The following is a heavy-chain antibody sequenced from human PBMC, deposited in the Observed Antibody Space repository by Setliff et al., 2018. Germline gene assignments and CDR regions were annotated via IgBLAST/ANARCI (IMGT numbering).Heavy chain of an antibody. D-gene: IGHD1-26*01. J-gene: IGHJ4*02. CDR1: GGTFSSYA. Sequence: SVKVSCKASGGTFSSYAISWVRQAPGQGLEWMGRIIPIFGTANYAQKFQGRVTITADKSTSTAYMELSGLRSEDTAVYYCAIPSSGNFYFDYWGQGTLVTVSS. CDR3: AIPSSGNFYFDY. V-gene: IGHV1-69*06. CDR2: IIPIFGTA.